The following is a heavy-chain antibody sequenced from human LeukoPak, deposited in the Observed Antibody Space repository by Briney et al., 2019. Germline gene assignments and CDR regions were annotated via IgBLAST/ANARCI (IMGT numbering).Heavy chain of an antibody. CDR2: IYSGGST. Sequence: GGSLRLSCAASGFTVSRSSVTWVRQAPGKGLEWISVIYSGGSTYYADSVKGRFTISRDNSKNIVYLQMNRLRVDDTAVYYCARADMAFFDYWGQGTLVTVSS. J-gene: IGHJ4*02. CDR1: GFTVSRSS. D-gene: IGHD5-24*01. CDR3: ARADMAFFDY. V-gene: IGHV3-53*01.